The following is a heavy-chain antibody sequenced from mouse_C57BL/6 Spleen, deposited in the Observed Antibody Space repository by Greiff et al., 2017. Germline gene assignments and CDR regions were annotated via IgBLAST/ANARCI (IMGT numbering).Heavy chain of an antibody. J-gene: IGHJ4*01. Sequence: VMLVESGAELVKPGASVKMSCKASGYTFTTYPIEWMKQNHGKSLEWIGNFHPYNDDTKYNEKFKGKATLTVEKSSSTVYLELSRLTSDDSAVYYCARGGPHYYSNTYYAMDYWGQGTSVTVSS. D-gene: IGHD2-5*01. CDR2: FHPYNDDT. CDR3: ARGGPHYYSNTYYAMDY. CDR1: GYTFTTYP. V-gene: IGHV1-47*01.